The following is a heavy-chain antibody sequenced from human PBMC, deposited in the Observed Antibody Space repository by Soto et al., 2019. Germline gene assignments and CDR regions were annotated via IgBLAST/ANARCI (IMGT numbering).Heavy chain of an antibody. CDR3: TGEVASGY. Sequence: QVQLVESGGGVVQPGRSLRLSCAVSGFTVSTYGMHWVRQAPGKGLEWVAVISRDGGTKYYADSVKGRFTISRDNSRNTLFLEMNSLRGDVMAVYYCTGEVASGYWGQETLVTVSS. CDR2: ISRDGGTK. V-gene: IGHV3-30*03. D-gene: IGHD2-8*02. CDR1: GFTVSTYG. J-gene: IGHJ4*02.